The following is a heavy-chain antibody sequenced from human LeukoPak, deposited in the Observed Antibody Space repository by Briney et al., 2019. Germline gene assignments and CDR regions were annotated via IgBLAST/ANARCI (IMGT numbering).Heavy chain of an antibody. CDR1: GYSFTSYW. CDR2: IDPSDSYT. D-gene: IGHD6-13*01. CDR3: PTHVSSSKDY. V-gene: IGHV5-10-1*01. J-gene: IGHJ4*02. Sequence: GESLKISWKGPGYSFTSYWISWGRQMPGKGLEWMGRIDPSDSYTNYSPSFQGHVTFSADKSISTAYLQWSSLKPSDTAMYYCPTHVSSSKDYWGQGPLATSSS.